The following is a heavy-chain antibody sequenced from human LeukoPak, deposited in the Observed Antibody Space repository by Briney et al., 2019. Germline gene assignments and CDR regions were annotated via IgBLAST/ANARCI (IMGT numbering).Heavy chain of an antibody. CDR2: INSDVTTI. CDR3: VRAGLAGGLDY. Sequence: PGGSLRLSCAASGFTFSTYWMHWVRQTPGKGLVWVPHINSDVTTITYADSVKGRFTISRDNAKNTLYLEMNSLRAGDTAVYYCVRAGLAGGLDYWGQGTLVTVSS. J-gene: IGHJ4*02. V-gene: IGHV3-74*03. CDR1: GFTFSTYW. D-gene: IGHD2-8*02.